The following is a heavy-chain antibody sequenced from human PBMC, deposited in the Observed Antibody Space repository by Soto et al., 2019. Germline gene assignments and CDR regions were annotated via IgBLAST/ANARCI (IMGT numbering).Heavy chain of an antibody. CDR2: IWYDGSNK. Sequence: QVQLVESGGGVVQPGRSLRLSCAASGFTFRNYGMHWVRQAPGKGLEWVAVIWYDGSNKYYADSVKGRFTISRDNSKSTLHLQMNSLRAEDTAVYYCTRDVYSRKFDLWGGGSLVAVSS. CDR3: TRDVYSRKFDL. CDR1: GFTFRNYG. V-gene: IGHV3-33*01. D-gene: IGHD2-21*01. J-gene: IGHJ2*01.